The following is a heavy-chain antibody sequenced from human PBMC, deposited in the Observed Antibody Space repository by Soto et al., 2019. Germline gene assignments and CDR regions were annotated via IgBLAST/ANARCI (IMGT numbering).Heavy chain of an antibody. Sequence: QITLKESGPTLVKPTQTLTLTCTFSGFSLSTSGVGVGWIRQPPGKALEWLALIYWDDDKRYSPSLKSRLTITKDTSKNQVVPTRTNMDPVETATYYCAGSSTYPFDDYWGQGTLVTVSS. V-gene: IGHV2-5*02. J-gene: IGHJ4*02. CDR2: IYWDDDK. CDR3: AGSSTYPFDDY. CDR1: GFSLSTSGVG. D-gene: IGHD2-2*01.